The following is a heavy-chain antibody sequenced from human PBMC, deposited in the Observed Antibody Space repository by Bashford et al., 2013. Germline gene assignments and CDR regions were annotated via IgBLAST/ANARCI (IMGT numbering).Heavy chain of an antibody. Sequence: WVRQMPGQGLEWMGIIYPGDSDTRYSPSFQGQVTISADKSISTAYLQWSSLKASDTAMYYCAISRGYCSGGSCYYYYYYGMDVWGQGTTVTVSS. CDR2: IYPGDSDT. J-gene: IGHJ6*02. CDR3: AISRGYCSGGSCYYYYYYGMDV. V-gene: IGHV5-51*01. D-gene: IGHD2-15*01.